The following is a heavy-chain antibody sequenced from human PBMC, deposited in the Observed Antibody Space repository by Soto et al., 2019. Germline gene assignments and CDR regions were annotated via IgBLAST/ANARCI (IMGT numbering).Heavy chain of an antibody. Sequence: TGGSLRLSCAASGLTFSSYAMSWVRQAPGKGLEWVSAISGSGGSTYYADSVKGRFTISRDNSKNTLYLQMNSLKAEDTPVYYCAKDLGITTYYDFWSGYYPPIAWGQGTLVTVSS. CDR3: AKDLGITTYYDFWSGYYPPIA. CDR2: ISGSGGST. D-gene: IGHD3-3*01. V-gene: IGHV3-23*01. J-gene: IGHJ4*02. CDR1: GLTFSSYA.